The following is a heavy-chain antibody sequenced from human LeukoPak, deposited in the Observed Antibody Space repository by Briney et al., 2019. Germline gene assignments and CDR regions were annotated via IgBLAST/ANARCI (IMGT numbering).Heavy chain of an antibody. Sequence: SETLSLTCTVSGDSISSYYWSWIRQPPGKGLEWIGYIYTSGGTNYIPSLKGRVTISINTSKNQFSLKLSSVTAADSAVYYCARLTRLSTSPDRYYLDYWGQGTLVTVSS. V-gene: IGHV4-4*09. CDR1: GDSISSYY. CDR2: IYTSGGT. J-gene: IGHJ4*02. D-gene: IGHD6-6*01. CDR3: ARLTRLSTSPDRYYLDY.